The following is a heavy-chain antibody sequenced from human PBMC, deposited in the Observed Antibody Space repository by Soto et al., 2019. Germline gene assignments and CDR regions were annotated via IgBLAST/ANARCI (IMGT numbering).Heavy chain of an antibody. CDR2: IYWDDDK. Sequence: QITLKESGPTLVKPTQTLTLTCTFSGFSLSTSGVGVAWIRQPPGKALEWLALIYWDDDKRYSPSLKSRLTTATXTXKXXVVLTMTNLDPGDTATYYCAHSRKSYYDILTGYNYWGQGTLVTVSS. CDR1: GFSLSTSGVG. CDR3: AHSRKSYYDILTGYNY. J-gene: IGHJ4*02. D-gene: IGHD3-9*01. V-gene: IGHV2-5*02.